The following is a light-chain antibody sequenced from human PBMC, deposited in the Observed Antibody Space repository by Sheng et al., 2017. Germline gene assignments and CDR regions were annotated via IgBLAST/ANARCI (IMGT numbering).Light chain of an antibody. CDR2: DAS. Sequence: PGERATLSCRASQSVSSSYLAWYQHKPGQAPRLLIYDASQRATGIPPRFSGRGSGTDFTLTISSLEPDDSAIYYCQQRSNWPRTFGPGPRWKSN. V-gene: IGKV3D-20*02. J-gene: IGKJ1*01. CDR3: QQRSNWPRT. CDR1: QSVSSSY.